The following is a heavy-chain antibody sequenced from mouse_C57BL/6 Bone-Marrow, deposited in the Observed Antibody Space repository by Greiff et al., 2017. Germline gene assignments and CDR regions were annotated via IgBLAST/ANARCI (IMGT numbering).Heavy chain of an antibody. D-gene: IGHD2-4*01. CDR1: GYSFTDYN. J-gene: IGHJ4*01. V-gene: IGHV1-39*01. CDR2: INPNYGTT. Sequence: QLKESGPELVKPGASVKISCKASGYSFTDYNMNWVKQSNGKSLEWIGVINPNYGTTSYNQKFKGKATLTVDQSSSTAYMQRNSLTSEDAAVYYCARSLMITGFMDYWGQGTSVTVSS. CDR3: ARSLMITGFMDY.